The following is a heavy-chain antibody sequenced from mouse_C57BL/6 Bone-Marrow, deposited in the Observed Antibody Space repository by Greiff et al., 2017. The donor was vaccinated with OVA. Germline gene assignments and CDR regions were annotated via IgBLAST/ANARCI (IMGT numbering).Heavy chain of an antibody. CDR1: GYTFTSYW. CDR3: ASRDSSGYVAWFAY. CDR2: IDPSDSYT. Sequence: QVQLQQPGAELVRPGTSVKLSCKASGYTFTSYWMHWVKQRPGQGLEWIGVIDPSDSYTNYNQKFKGKATLTVDTSSSTAYMQLSSLTSEDSAVYYCASRDSSGYVAWFAYWGQGTLVTVSA. V-gene: IGHV1-59*01. J-gene: IGHJ3*01. D-gene: IGHD3-2*02.